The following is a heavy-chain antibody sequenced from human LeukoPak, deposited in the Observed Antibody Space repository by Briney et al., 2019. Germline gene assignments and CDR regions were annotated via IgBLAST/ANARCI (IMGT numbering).Heavy chain of an antibody. CDR2: IYYSGST. V-gene: IGHV4-59*12. J-gene: IGHJ4*02. CDR3: ARGLVLWFGELPYFDY. CDR1: GGSISSYY. D-gene: IGHD3-10*01. Sequence: PSETLSLTCTVSGGSISSYYWSWIRQPPGKGLEWIGYIYYSGSTNYNPSLKSRVTISVYTSKNQFSLKLSSVTAADTAVYYCARGLVLWFGELPYFDYWGQGTLVTVSS.